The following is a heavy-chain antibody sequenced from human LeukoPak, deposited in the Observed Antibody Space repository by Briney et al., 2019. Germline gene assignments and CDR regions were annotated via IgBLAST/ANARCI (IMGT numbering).Heavy chain of an antibody. V-gene: IGHV4-34*01. D-gene: IGHD2-21*01. Sequence: PSETLSLTCAAYGGSFSGYYWSWIRQPPGKGLEWIGEINHSGSTNYNPSLKSRVTISVDTSKNQFSLKLSSVTAADTAVYYRARDMWFRDYWGQGTLVTVSS. J-gene: IGHJ4*02. CDR1: GGSFSGYY. CDR2: INHSGST. CDR3: ARDMWFRDY.